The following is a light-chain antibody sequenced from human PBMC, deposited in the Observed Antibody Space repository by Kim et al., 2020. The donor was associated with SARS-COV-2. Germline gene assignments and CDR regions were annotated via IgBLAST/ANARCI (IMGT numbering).Light chain of an antibody. CDR2: EDS. V-gene: IGLV6-57*01. CDR1: RGSIASNY. Sequence: VTLSCTRSRGSIASNYVQWYQQRPGSSPTSLIYEDSKRPSGVPDRFSGSIDSSSNSASLTISGLKIEDEADYYCQSYDSSNWVFGGGTKVTVL. CDR3: QSYDSSNWV. J-gene: IGLJ3*02.